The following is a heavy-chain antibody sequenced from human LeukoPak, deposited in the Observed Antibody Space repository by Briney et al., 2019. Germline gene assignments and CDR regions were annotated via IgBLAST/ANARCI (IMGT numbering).Heavy chain of an antibody. CDR2: IIPIFGTA. Sequence: ASVTVSCTASGGTFSSYAISWVRQAPGQGLEWMGGIIPIFGTANYAQKFQGRVTITADESTSTAYMELSSLRSEDTAVYYCARDLTDSSGYYYYFDYWGQGTLVTVSS. CDR3: ARDLTDSSGYYYYFDY. D-gene: IGHD3-22*01. V-gene: IGHV1-69*13. CDR1: GGTFSSYA. J-gene: IGHJ4*02.